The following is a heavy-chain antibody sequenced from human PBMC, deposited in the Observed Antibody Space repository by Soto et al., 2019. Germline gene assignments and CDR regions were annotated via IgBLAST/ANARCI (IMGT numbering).Heavy chain of an antibody. Sequence: VGSLRLSCAASGFTFSGYSMNWVRQARWKGLEWVSSISSSSSYIYYADSVKGRFTISRDNAKNSLYLQMNSLRAEDTAVYYCARDDGSSWSYYYYGMDVWGQGTTVTVSS. CDR3: ARDDGSSWSYYYYGMDV. V-gene: IGHV3-21*01. J-gene: IGHJ6*02. D-gene: IGHD6-13*01. CDR1: GFTFSGYS. CDR2: ISSSSSYI.